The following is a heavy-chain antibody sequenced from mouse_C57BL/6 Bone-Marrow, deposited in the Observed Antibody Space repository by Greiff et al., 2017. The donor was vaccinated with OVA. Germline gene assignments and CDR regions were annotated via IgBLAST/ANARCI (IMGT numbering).Heavy chain of an antibody. CDR2: IDPANGNN. CDR1: GFNIKNTY. D-gene: IGHD2-4*01. CDR3: ALDYEYDGWYCDV. Sequence: VQLQQSVAELVRPGASVKLSCTASGFNIKNTYMHWVKQRPEQGLEWIGRIDPANGNNKYAPKFLGKATITADTSSNTAYLQLSSLTSEDTAIYYCALDYEYDGWYCDVWGTGTTVTVSS. V-gene: IGHV14-3*01. J-gene: IGHJ1*03.